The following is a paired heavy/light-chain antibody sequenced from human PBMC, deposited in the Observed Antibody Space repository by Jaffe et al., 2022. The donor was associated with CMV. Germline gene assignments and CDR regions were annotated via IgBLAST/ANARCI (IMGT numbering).Light chain of an antibody. CDR1: QSVLYSSNNKNY. V-gene: IGKV4-1*01. Sequence: DIVMTQSPDSLAVSLGERATINCKSSQSVLYSSNNKNYLAWYQQKPGQPPKLLIYWASTRESGVPDRFSGSGSGTDFTLTISSLQAEDVAVYYCQQYYSTPPITFGPGTKVDIK. J-gene: IGKJ3*01. CDR2: WAS. CDR3: QQYYSTPPIT.
Heavy chain of an antibody. J-gene: IGHJ6*03. CDR2: INHSGST. CDR1: GGSFSGYY. V-gene: IGHV4-34*01. CDR3: ARGKHDFWSGYYRERRGYYYYMDV. Sequence: QVQLQQWGAGLLKPSETLSLTCAVYGGSFSGYYWSWIRQPPGKGLEWIGEINHSGSTNYNPSLKSRVTISVDTSKNQFSLKLSSVTAADTAVYYCARGKHDFWSGYYRERRGYYYYMDVWGKGTTVTVSS. D-gene: IGHD3-3*01.